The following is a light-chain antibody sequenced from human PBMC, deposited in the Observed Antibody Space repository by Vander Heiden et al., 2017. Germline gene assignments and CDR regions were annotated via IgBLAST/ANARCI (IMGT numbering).Light chain of an antibody. CDR1: QSGSSSY. V-gene: IGKV3-20*01. CDR3: HQYGSSLFT. CDR2: GAS. Sequence: DIVLTHYPGTLSVSPGERDTLSCGASQSGSSSYLAWYQQRPGKAPRLLIYGASSRATGIPDRFSGSGSGTDFTLTISRLEPEEFAVYDCHQYGSSLFTFGPGTKVDIK. J-gene: IGKJ3*01.